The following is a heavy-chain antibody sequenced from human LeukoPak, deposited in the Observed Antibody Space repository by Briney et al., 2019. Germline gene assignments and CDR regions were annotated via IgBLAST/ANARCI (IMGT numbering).Heavy chain of an antibody. CDR2: IYSGGST. CDR3: ARNVGY. V-gene: IGHV3-53*01. J-gene: IGHJ4*02. D-gene: IGHD1-26*01. CDR1: GLTVSNNY. Sequence: PGGSLRLSCAVSGLTVSNNYMSWVRQAPGKGLEWVPVIYSGGSTYYADSVKGRFTISRDNSKNTVYLQMNSLRDEDPAVYYCARNVGYWGQGTLVTVSS.